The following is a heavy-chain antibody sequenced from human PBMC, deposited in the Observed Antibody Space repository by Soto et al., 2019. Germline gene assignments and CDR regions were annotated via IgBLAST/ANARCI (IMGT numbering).Heavy chain of an antibody. V-gene: IGHV1-18*01. CDR1: GYTFTSYG. CDR3: ARGSLCSGGSCHFRDWYFDL. CDR2: ISAYNGNT. J-gene: IGHJ2*01. D-gene: IGHD2-15*01. Sequence: ASVKVSCKVSGYTFTSYGISWVRQAPGQGLEWMGWISAYNGNTNYAQKLQGRVTMTTDTSTSTAYMELRSLRSDDTAVYYCARGSLCSGGSCHFRDWYFDLWGRGTLVTVSS.